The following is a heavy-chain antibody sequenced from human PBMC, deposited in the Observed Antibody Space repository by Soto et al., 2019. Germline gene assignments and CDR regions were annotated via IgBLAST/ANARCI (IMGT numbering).Heavy chain of an antibody. D-gene: IGHD1-1*01. J-gene: IGHJ4*02. V-gene: IGHV1-2*04. CDR2: ISPNNGAT. CDR3: ARFSVLERRVDY. CDR1: GYTFTGYY. Sequence: ASVKVSCKASGYTFTGYYIHWVRQAPGQGLEWMGWISPNNGATNYAQKLQGWVTMTRDTSISTAYMELRRLRSDDTAVYYCARFSVLERRVDYWGQGTLVTVSS.